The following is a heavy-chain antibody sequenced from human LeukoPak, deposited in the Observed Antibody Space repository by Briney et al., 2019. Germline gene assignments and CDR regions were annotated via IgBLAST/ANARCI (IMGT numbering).Heavy chain of an antibody. Sequence: SQTLSLTCTVSGGSISSGGYYWSWIRQPPGKGLEWIGYIYYNGNSNYNPSLKSRVTIPLDTSKNQFSLRLTSVIAADTAVYYCARHGGMVRGFSDAFDIWGQGTMVTVSS. CDR2: IYYNGNS. J-gene: IGHJ3*02. CDR1: GGSISSGGYY. D-gene: IGHD3-10*01. V-gene: IGHV4-61*08. CDR3: ARHGGMVRGFSDAFDI.